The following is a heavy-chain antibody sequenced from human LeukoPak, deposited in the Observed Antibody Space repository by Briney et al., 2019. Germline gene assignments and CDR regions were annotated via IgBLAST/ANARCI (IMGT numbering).Heavy chain of an antibody. CDR2: ISGDGRGT. D-gene: IGHD5-18*01. V-gene: IGHV3-74*01. J-gene: IGHJ4*02. CDR3: AKFIEGYSYGLDY. CDR1: GFIFTGYW. Sequence: GGSMRLSCAASGFIFTGYWMHWVRQGPGKELVWVARISGDGRGTTYADSVKGRFTISRDNSKNTLYLQMNSLRAEDTAVYYCAKFIEGYSYGLDYWGQGTLVTVSS.